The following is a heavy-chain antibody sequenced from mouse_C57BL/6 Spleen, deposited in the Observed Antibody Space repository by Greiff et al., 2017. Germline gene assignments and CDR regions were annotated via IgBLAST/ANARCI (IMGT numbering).Heavy chain of an antibody. CDR1: GFTFSNYW. CDR2: IRLKSDNYAT. Sequence: EVKVEESGGGLVQPGGSMKLSCVASGFTFSNYWMNWVRQSPEKGLEWVAQIRLKSDNYATHYAESVKGRFTISRDDSKSSVYLQMNNLRAEDTGIYYCTMVTTWGYFDVWGTGTTVTVSS. V-gene: IGHV6-3*01. J-gene: IGHJ1*03. CDR3: TMVTTWGYFDV. D-gene: IGHD2-3*01.